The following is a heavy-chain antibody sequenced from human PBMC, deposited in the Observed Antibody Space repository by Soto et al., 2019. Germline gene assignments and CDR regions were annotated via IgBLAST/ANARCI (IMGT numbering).Heavy chain of an antibody. J-gene: IGHJ3*02. D-gene: IGHD3-22*01. CDR2: INPSGGST. V-gene: IGHV1-46*03. Sequence: ASVKVSCKASGYTFTSYYMHWVRQAPGQGLEWMGIINPSGGSTSYAQKFQGRVTMTRDTSTSTVYMELSSLRSEDTALYYCARVRRQGLTDDAFDIWGQGTMVTVSS. CDR3: ARVRRQGLTDDAFDI. CDR1: GYTFTSYY.